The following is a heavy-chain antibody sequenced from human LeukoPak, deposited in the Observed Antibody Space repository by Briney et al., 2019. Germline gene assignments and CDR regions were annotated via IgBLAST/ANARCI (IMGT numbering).Heavy chain of an antibody. CDR2: IWHDASNT. V-gene: IGHV3-33*06. Sequence: GGSLRLSCAASGFPFSSYGMHWVRQAPGKGLESVAVIWHDASNTYYVESVRGRFTISRDNSKNTLYLQMNSLRAEDTAVYYCAKSLRFLEWLLEDYFDYWGQGTLVTVSS. J-gene: IGHJ4*02. CDR3: AKSLRFLEWLLEDYFDY. D-gene: IGHD3-3*01. CDR1: GFPFSSYG.